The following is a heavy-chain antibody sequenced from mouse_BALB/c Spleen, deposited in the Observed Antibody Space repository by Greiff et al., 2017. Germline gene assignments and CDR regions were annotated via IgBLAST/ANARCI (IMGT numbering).Heavy chain of an antibody. CDR1: GFTFSSFG. CDR3: ARNLDY. V-gene: IGHV5-17*02. Sequence: EVQGVESGGGLVQPGGSRKLSCAASGFTFSSFGMHWVRQAPEKGLEWVAYISSGSSTIYYADTVKGRFTISRDNPKNTLFLQMTSLRSEDTAMYYCARNLDYWGQGTTLTVSS. J-gene: IGHJ2*01. CDR2: ISSGSSTI.